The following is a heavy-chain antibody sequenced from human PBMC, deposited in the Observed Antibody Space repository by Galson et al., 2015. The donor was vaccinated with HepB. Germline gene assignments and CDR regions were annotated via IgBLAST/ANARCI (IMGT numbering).Heavy chain of an antibody. V-gene: IGHV3-21*01. CDR3: ARDGSRFLDNEYYYYYGMDV. Sequence: SLRLSCAASGFTFSSYSMNWVRQAPGKGLEWVSSISSSSSYIYYADSVKGRFTISRDNAKNSLYLQMNSLRAEDTAVYYCARDGSRFLDNEYYYYYGMDVWGQGTTVTVSS. CDR2: ISSSSSYI. CDR1: GFTFSSYS. J-gene: IGHJ6*02. D-gene: IGHD3-3*01.